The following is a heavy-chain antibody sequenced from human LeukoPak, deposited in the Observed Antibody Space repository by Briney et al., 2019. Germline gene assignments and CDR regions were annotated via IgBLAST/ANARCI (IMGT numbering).Heavy chain of an antibody. Sequence: PSETLSLTCAVYGGSFSGYYWSWIRQPPGKGLEWIGEINHSGSTNYNPSLKSRVTISVDTSKNQFSLKLSSVTAADTAVYYCARMTSARSPRFDPWGQGTLVTVSS. CDR3: ARMTSARSPRFDP. J-gene: IGHJ5*02. V-gene: IGHV4-34*01. CDR2: INHSGST. D-gene: IGHD2-21*02. CDR1: GGSFSGYY.